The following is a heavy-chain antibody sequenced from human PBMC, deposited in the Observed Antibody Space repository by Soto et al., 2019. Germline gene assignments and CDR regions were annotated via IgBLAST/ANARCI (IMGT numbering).Heavy chain of an antibody. D-gene: IGHD6-13*01. V-gene: IGHV3-30-3*01. CDR3: ARATATLAAAAS. J-gene: IGHJ5*02. CDR1: GFTFSSYA. Sequence: QVQLVESGGGVVQPGRSLRLSCAASGFTFSSYAMHWVRQAPGKGLEWVAVISYDGSNKYYADSVKGRFTISRDNSKNPLYLQMNSLRAEDTAVYYCARATATLAAAASWGQGTLVTVSS. CDR2: ISYDGSNK.